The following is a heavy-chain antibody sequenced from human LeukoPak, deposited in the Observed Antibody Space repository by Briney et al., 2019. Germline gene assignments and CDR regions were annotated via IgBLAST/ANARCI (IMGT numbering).Heavy chain of an antibody. CDR1: GGSFSGYY. D-gene: IGHD2-21*01. CDR3: ARLKTWGGTQPYDY. Sequence: SETLSLTCAVYGGSFSGYYWSWIRQPPGKGLEWIGSIYYSGSTYYNPSLKSRVTISIDTSKNQFSLKLRSVTAADTAMYYCARLKTWGGTQPYDYWGQGTLVTVSS. J-gene: IGHJ4*02. CDR2: IYYSGST. V-gene: IGHV4-34*01.